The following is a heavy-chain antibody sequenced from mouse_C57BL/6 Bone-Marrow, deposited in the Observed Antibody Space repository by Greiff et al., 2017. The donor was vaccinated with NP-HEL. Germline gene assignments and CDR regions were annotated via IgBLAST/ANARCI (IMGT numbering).Heavy chain of an antibody. CDR2: IRSKSNNYAT. CDR1: GFSFNTYA. D-gene: IGHD1-1*01. V-gene: IGHV10-1*01. Sequence: EVQLQESGGGLVQPKGSLKLSCAASGFSFNTYAMNWVRQAPGKGLEWVARIRSKSNNYATYYADSVKDRFTISRDDSESMLYLQMNNLKTEDTAMYYCVRDYYGSSYGDYWGQGTTLTVSS. CDR3: VRDYYGSSYGDY. J-gene: IGHJ2*01.